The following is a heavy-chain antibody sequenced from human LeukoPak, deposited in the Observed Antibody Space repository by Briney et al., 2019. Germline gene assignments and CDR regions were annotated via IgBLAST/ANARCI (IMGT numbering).Heavy chain of an antibody. CDR1: AGSISSSSYY. V-gene: IGHV4-39*07. CDR3: ARLALQEVGATQTYYLDY. Sequence: SETLSLTCTVSAGSISSSSYYWGWIRQPPGKGLEWIGSIYYSGSTYYNPSLKSRVTMSVDTSKNQFSLKLSSVTAADTAVYYCARLALQEVGATQTYYLDYWGQGTLVTVSS. CDR2: IYYSGST. D-gene: IGHD1-26*01. J-gene: IGHJ4*02.